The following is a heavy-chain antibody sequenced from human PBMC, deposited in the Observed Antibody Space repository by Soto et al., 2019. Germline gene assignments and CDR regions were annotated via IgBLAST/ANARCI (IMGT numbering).Heavy chain of an antibody. D-gene: IGHD5-18*01. Sequence: PGGSLRRSCAASGFTFSSYWMSWVRQAPGKGLEWVANIKQDVGEKYYVDSVKGRFTISRDNAKNSLYLQMNSLRGDDTAVYYCVRDYRVSYGYGPFDYWGQGTLVTVSS. CDR2: IKQDVGEK. CDR1: GFTFSSYW. V-gene: IGHV3-7*03. CDR3: VRDYRVSYGYGPFDY. J-gene: IGHJ4*02.